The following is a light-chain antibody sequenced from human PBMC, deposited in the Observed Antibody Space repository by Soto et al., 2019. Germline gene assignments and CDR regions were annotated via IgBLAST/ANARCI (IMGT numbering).Light chain of an antibody. CDR1: QGVTRN. CDR2: GAS. J-gene: IGKJ2*01. CDR3: QQYGDWPPET. V-gene: IGKV3-15*01. Sequence: EVVLTQSPATLSVSPGDRATPSSRASQGVTRNLAWYQQKPGQAPRLLIYGASTRATGVPARFSGSGSATEFTLSISSLQSEDVAVYYCQQYGDWPPETFGQGTKLEI.